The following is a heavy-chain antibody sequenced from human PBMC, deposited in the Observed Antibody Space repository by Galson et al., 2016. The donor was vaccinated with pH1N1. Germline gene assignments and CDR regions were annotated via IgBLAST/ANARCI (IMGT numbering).Heavy chain of an antibody. CDR2: IYPGDSDT. J-gene: IGHJ4*02. CDR3: ARRGINGTDF. V-gene: IGHV5-51*01. D-gene: IGHD1/OR15-1a*01. Sequence: QSGAEVKKSGESLKISCKGSGHSFKSYWIAWVRQMPGKGLEWMGIIYPGDSDTRYSPSFLGQVIMSADKSISTAFLQWSSLNASDTAMYYCARRGINGTDFWGQGTLVTVSS. CDR1: GHSFKSYW.